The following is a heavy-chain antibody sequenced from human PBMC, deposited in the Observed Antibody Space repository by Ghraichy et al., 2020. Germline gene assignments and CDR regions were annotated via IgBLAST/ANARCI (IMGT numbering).Heavy chain of an antibody. V-gene: IGHV3-23*01. CDR1: GFTFSTYA. CDR3: AKNLVRGVAAYEY. Sequence: LSLTCVASGFTFSTYAMTWLRQAPGKGLEWVSAISPSGNSIYYTDSVKGRFTISRDNSKNTLYLQLNSLRAEDTAVYYCAKNLVRGVAAYEYWGQGTLVTVSS. CDR2: ISPSGNSI. J-gene: IGHJ4*02. D-gene: IGHD3-10*01.